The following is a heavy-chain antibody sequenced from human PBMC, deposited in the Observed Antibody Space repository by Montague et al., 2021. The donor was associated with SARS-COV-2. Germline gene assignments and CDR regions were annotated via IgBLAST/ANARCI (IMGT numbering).Heavy chain of an antibody. CDR3: ARDRVGLGSGWRSTGDWYFDY. V-gene: IGHV4-4*07. CDR2: IYTSGST. D-gene: IGHD6-25*01. J-gene: IGHJ4*02. CDR1: GDSISSYY. Sequence: SETLSLTCDVYGDSISSYYWSWIRQPAGKGLEWIGRIYTSGSTNYNPSLKSRVTMSVDTSKNQFSLKLSSVTAADTAVYYCARDRVGLGSGWRSTGDWYFDYWGQGTLVTVSS.